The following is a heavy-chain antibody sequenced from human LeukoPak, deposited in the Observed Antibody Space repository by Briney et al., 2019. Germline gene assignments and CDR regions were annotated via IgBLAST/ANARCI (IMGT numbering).Heavy chain of an antibody. CDR2: ISAYNGNT. Sequence: ASVKVSCKASGYTFTSYGISWVRQAPGQGLEWMGWISAYNGNTNYAQKLQGRVTMTTDTSTSTAYMELRSLRSDDTAVYYCARERSRTSQWEPPVDASDIWGQGTMVTVSS. D-gene: IGHD1-26*01. V-gene: IGHV1-18*01. J-gene: IGHJ3*02. CDR3: ARERSRTSQWEPPVDASDI. CDR1: GYTFTSYG.